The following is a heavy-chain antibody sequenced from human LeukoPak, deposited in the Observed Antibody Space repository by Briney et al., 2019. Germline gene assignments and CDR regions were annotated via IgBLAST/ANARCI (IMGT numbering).Heavy chain of an antibody. V-gene: IGHV3-33*01. J-gene: IGHJ4*02. CDR3: ARGGVATKFDY. CDR1: GFTFSGYG. CDR2: IWYDGSKT. Sequence: PGGSLRLSCVASGFTFSGYGMHWVRQAPGKGLEWVAVIWYDGSKTYYADSVKGRFTISRDNSKDTLYLQMSSLRDEDTAVYYCARGGVATKFDYWGQGTLVTVSS. D-gene: IGHD5-24*01.